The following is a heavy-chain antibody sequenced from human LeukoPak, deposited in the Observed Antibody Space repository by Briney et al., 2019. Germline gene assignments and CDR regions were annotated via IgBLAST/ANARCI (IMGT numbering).Heavy chain of an antibody. CDR2: VSHDGTKD. V-gene: IGHV3-30*03. CDR3: ARELSPYGSGTSSSFRY. Sequence: PGGPLRLSCEASGFTLSSYGIHWVRQGPGKGLEWVGFVSHDGTKDYYGDSVTGRFTISRDNAGNMVDLQMNSLTSVDTAVYFCARELSPYGSGTSSSFRYWGQGALVIVSS. D-gene: IGHD3-10*01. CDR1: GFTLSSYG. J-gene: IGHJ4*02.